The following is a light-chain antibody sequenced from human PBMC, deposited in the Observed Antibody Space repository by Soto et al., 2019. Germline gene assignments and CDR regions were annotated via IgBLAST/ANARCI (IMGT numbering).Light chain of an antibody. J-gene: IGKJ4*01. V-gene: IGKV3-15*01. CDR3: QQYNNGPPGT. CDR1: QSVSRN. CDR2: DAS. Sequence: EIVMTQSPATLSVSPGVRATLSCRASQSVSRNLAWYQQNPGQAPRLLIYDASTRATGIPARFSGSGSGTEFPLTISSLQYEDFVVYWCQQYNNGPPGTFGGGTKVEIK.